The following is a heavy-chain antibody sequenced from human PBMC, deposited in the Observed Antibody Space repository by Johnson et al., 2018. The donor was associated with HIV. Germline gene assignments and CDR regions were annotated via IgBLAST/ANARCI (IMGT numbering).Heavy chain of an antibody. CDR2: ISYDGSNK. D-gene: IGHD6-6*01. CDR1: GFSFSSYD. V-gene: IGHV3-30*03. J-gene: IGHJ3*02. Sequence: QEQLVESGGGVVQPGRSLRLSCAASGFSFSSYDMHWVRQAPGKGLEWVAVISYDGSNKYYADSVKGRFTISRDNSKNTLYLQMNSLRAEDTAVYYCARGAIKYSSSWLGAFDIWGQGTMVTVSS. CDR3: ARGAIKYSSSWLGAFDI.